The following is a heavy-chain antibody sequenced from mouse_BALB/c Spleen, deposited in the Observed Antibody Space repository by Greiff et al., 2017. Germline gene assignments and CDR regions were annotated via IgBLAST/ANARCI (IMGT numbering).Heavy chain of an antibody. CDR3: ARRGDDYHHWYFDV. D-gene: IGHD2-4*01. CDR1: GYSITSDYA. CDR2: ISYNGST. J-gene: IGHJ1*01. Sequence: EVQLVESGPGLVKPSQSLSLTCTVTGYSITSDYAWNWIRQFPGNKLEWMGYISYNGSTSYNPSLKSRISITRDTSKNQFFLQLNSVTTEDTATYYCARRGDDYHHWYFDVWGAGTTVTVSS. V-gene: IGHV3-2*02.